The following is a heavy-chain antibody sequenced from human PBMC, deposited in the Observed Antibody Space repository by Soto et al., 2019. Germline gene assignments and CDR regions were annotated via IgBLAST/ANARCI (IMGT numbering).Heavy chain of an antibody. CDR2: IYYSGST. J-gene: IGHJ4*02. CDR1: GGSISSSSYY. Sequence: PSETLSLTCAVSGGSISSSSYYWGWIRQPPGKGLEWIGSIYYSGSTYYNPSLKSRVTISVDTSKNQFSLKLSSVTAADTAVYYCARLWYGDYVWGQGTLVTVSS. CDR3: ARLWYGDYV. V-gene: IGHV4-39*01. D-gene: IGHD4-17*01.